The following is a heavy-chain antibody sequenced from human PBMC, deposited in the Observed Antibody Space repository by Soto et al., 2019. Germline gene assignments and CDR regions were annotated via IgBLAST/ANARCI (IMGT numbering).Heavy chain of an antibody. CDR3: ARCQTYYYDRSGYYFDY. Sequence: QVQLVQSGAEVKKPGSSVKVSCKSSGGTFSSYAISWVRQAPGQGLEWMGGIIPIFGTANYAQKFQGRVTITADDSTSTAYMELSSLRSEDTAVDSCARCQTYYYDRSGYYFDYWGQGTLVTVSS. V-gene: IGHV1-69*12. D-gene: IGHD3-22*01. J-gene: IGHJ4*02. CDR1: GGTFSSYA. CDR2: IIPIFGTA.